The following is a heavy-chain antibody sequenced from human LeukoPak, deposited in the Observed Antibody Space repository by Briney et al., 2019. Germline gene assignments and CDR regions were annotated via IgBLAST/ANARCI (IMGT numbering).Heavy chain of an antibody. V-gene: IGHV3-30*18. CDR2: VSYDGSSQ. D-gene: IGHD3-10*01. J-gene: IGHJ4*02. CDR1: GFTFRTYA. Sequence: GGSLRLSCAASGFTFRTYAMHWVRQAPGKGLEWVAIVSYDGSSQYYRDSVKGRFTISRDNSKNTLYLQMNSLGPEDTALYYCAKVMWEGYYGSGSYFSAFDNWGQGTLVAVSS. CDR3: AKVMWEGYYGSGSYFSAFDN.